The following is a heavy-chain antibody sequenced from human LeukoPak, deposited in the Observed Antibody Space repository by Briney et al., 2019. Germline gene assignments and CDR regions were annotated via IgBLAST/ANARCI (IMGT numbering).Heavy chain of an antibody. J-gene: IGHJ4*02. CDR2: ISSGSRTI. CDR3: ARQSPAFDY. CDR1: GFTFGSFE. Sequence: GGSLRLSCAASGFTFGSFEMNWVRQAPGKGLEWTSYISSGSRTITYADSVKGRFTISRDDAKNSLYLQMDSLRAEDTAVYYCARQSPAFDYWGQGTLVTVSS. V-gene: IGHV3-48*01.